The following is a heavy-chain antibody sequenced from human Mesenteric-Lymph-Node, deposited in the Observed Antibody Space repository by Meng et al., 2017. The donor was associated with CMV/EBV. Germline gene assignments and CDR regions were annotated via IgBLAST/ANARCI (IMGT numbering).Heavy chain of an antibody. Sequence: GTSLRLSCEASGFAFSNYPLHWVRQAPGKGLEWVAVISYDESQKYYADSVKGRFTISRDNSKNTLYLQMNSLRPEDTAVFYCLAAGVLGGQGTLVTVSS. CDR3: LAAGVL. J-gene: IGHJ4*02. CDR2: ISYDESQK. V-gene: IGHV3-30-3*01. CDR1: GFAFSNYP. D-gene: IGHD6-13*01.